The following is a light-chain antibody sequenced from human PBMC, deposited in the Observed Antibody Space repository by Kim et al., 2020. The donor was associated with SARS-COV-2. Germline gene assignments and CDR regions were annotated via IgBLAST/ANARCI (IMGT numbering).Light chain of an antibody. CDR1: RSTIGAGYD. V-gene: IGLV1-40*01. CDR2: GNS. CDR3: QSYDSSLSGSVV. Sequence: VTISCTGSRSTIGAGYDVPCYQQLPGTAPKLLIYGNSNRPSGVPDRFSGSKSGTSASLAITGLQAEDEADYYCQSYDSSLSGSVVFGGGTKLTVL. J-gene: IGLJ2*01.